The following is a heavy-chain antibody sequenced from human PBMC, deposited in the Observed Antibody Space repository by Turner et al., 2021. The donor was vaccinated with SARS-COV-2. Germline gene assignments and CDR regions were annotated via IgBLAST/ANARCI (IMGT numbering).Heavy chain of an antibody. CDR3: ARSSFRMYFAH. J-gene: IGHJ4*02. D-gene: IGHD2-2*01. Sequence: EVQLLESGGGLVQPGGSRRLSCAASGFALSSSWMNWVRQAPGKGLEWVATINDAGSEEYYVGSVKGRFIISRDNAKNSMYLKMNSLRAEDTAVYYCARSSFRMYFAHWGQGTLVTVSS. V-gene: IGHV3-7*01. CDR1: GFALSSSW. CDR2: INDAGSEE.